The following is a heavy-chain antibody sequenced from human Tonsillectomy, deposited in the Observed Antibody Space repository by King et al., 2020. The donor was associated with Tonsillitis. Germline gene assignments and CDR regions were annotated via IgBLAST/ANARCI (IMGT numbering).Heavy chain of an antibody. CDR3: ARLRGPFYYDSTLKFP. V-gene: IGHV4-39*07. CDR1: GGSISSSSYY. CDR2: IYYSGST. Sequence: QLQESGPGLVKPSETLSLTCTVSGGSISSSSYYWGWIRQPPGKGLEWIGSIYYSGSTYYNPSLKSRVTISVDTSKNQFSLKLSSVTAADTAVYYCARLRGPFYYDSTLKFPWGQGTLVTVSS. J-gene: IGHJ5*02. D-gene: IGHD3-22*01.